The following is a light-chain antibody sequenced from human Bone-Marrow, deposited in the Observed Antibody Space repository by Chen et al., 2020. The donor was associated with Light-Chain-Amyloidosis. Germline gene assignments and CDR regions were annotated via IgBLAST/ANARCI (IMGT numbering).Light chain of an antibody. CDR1: SRDVGGYNY. CDR3: SSYTSSSTLV. J-gene: IGLJ3*02. Sequence: QSALTQPASVSGSPGQSITISCTGTSRDVGGYNYVSWDQQHPGKAPKLMIYDVSNRPSGVSKRFSGSKSGNTASLTISGLQAEDEADYYCSSYTSSSTLVFGLCTKLTVL. CDR2: DVS. V-gene: IGLV2-14*01.